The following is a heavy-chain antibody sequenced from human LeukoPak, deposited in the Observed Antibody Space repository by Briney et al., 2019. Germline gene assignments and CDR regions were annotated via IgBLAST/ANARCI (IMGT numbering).Heavy chain of an antibody. J-gene: IGHJ3*02. CDR1: GGCISSYY. CDR2: IYYSGST. Sequence: SETLSLTCTVPGGCISSYYWSWIRQPPGKGLEWIGYIYYSGSTNYNPSLKSRVTISVDSSKNQFSLKLSSVTAADTAVYYCSRDSVAVAGDRAFDIWGHGTMVTVSS. CDR3: SRDSVAVAGDRAFDI. D-gene: IGHD2-15*01. V-gene: IGHV4-59*01.